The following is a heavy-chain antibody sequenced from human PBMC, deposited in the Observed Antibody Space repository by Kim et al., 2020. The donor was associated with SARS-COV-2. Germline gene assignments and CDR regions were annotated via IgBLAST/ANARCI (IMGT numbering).Heavy chain of an antibody. V-gene: IGHV3-30*01. Sequence: SADSVNGRFTISRDNSKNTLYLQMNSLRAEDTAVYYCARDGSGSYSYFDYWGQGTLVTVSS. CDR3: ARDGSGSYSYFDY. D-gene: IGHD3-10*01. J-gene: IGHJ4*02.